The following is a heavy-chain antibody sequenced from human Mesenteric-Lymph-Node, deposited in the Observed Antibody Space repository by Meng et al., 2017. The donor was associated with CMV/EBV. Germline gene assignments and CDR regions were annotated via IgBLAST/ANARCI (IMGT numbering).Heavy chain of an antibody. J-gene: IGHJ3*02. CDR1: GGTFSSYT. CDR3: AKGGFRFALDI. Sequence: SVKVSCKASGGTFSSYTISWVRQAPGQGLEWMGRIIPILGIANYAQKFQGRVTITADKSTTTGYMELTSLRSEDTAVYFCAKGGFRFALDIWGHGTMVTVSS. V-gene: IGHV1-69*02. CDR2: IIPILGIA. D-gene: IGHD3-16*01.